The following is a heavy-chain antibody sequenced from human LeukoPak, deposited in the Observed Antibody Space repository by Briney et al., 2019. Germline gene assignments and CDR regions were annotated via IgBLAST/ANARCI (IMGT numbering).Heavy chain of an antibody. CDR1: GGTFSSYT. Sequence: SVKVSCKASGGTFSSYTISWVRQAPGQGLEWMGRIIPILGIANYAQKFQGRVTITADKSTCTAYMELSSLRSEDTAVYYCARERYCSSTSRYTDDYWGQGTLVTVSS. J-gene: IGHJ4*02. V-gene: IGHV1-69*04. D-gene: IGHD2-2*02. CDR3: ARERYCSSTSRYTDDY. CDR2: IIPILGIA.